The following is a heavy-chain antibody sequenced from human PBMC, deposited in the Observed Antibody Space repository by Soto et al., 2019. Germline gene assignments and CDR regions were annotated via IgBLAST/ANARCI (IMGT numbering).Heavy chain of an antibody. J-gene: IGHJ6*04. D-gene: IGHD3-22*01. CDR2: ISYSGRT. CDR1: GRSVSSVDYY. V-gene: IGHV4-31*03. CDR3: APIYDDGSPYYYYGRAV. Sequence: QVQLQESGPGLVKPSQTLSLTCTVSGRSVSSVDYYWSRSRQHPGKGLEWIGYISYSGRTYYNSSLKSRVTMSVDTSKNQFSLKLSSVTAADTAVYYCAPIYDDGSPYYYYGRAVWGVGSTVTVSS.